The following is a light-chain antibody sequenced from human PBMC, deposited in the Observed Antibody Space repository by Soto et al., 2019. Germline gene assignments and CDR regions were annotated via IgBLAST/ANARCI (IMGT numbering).Light chain of an antibody. V-gene: IGLV2-14*01. CDR2: EVK. CDR3: RTYTTTASSI. CDR1: TDDVGSTDS. J-gene: IGLJ7*01. Sequence: QSALTQPASVSGSPGQSITITCSGTTDDVGSTDSVSWYQHHPGEAPRLVIYEVKNRPSGVPGRFSGSKSVNTASLSISGLQPEDEADYYCRTYTTTASSIFGSGTQLTVL.